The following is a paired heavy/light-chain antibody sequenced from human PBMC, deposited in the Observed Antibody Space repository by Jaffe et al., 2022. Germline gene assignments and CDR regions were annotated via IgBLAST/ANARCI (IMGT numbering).Heavy chain of an antibody. CDR3: ARDLYNWNYAPFDY. D-gene: IGHD1-7*01. CDR2: ISRSGGST. Sequence: EVQLLESGGGLVQPGGSLRLSCAASGFTFSSYAMSWVRQAPGKGLEWVSGISRSGGSTYYADSVKGRFTISRDNSKNTLYLQMNSLRAEDTALYYCARDLYNWNYAPFDYWGQGTLVTVSS. J-gene: IGHJ4*02. V-gene: IGHV3-23*01. CDR1: GFTFSSYA.
Light chain of an antibody. CDR3: SSYTSSNTRV. V-gene: IGLV2-14*01. J-gene: IGLJ3*02. CDR1: SSDVGGYNY. CDR2: EVS. Sequence: QSALTQPASVSGSPGQSITISCTGTSSDVGGYNYVSWYQQHPGKAPKLMIYEVSNRPSGVSNRFSGSKSGNTASLTISGLQAEDEADYYCSSYTSSNTRVFGGGTKLTVL.